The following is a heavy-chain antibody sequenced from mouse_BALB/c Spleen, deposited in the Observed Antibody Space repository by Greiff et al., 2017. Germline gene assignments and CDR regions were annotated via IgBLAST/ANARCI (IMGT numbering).Heavy chain of an antibody. CDR3: ASGGNYPRDY. CDR1: GYTFTDYA. J-gene: IGHJ2*01. Sequence: QVQLKESGAELVRPGVSVKISCKGSGYTFTDYAMHWVKQSHAKSLEWIGVISTYYGDASYNQKFKGKATMTVDKSSSTAYMELARLTSEDSAIYYCASGGNYPRDYWGQGTTLTVSS. V-gene: IGHV1S137*01. CDR2: ISTYYGDA. D-gene: IGHD1-1*02.